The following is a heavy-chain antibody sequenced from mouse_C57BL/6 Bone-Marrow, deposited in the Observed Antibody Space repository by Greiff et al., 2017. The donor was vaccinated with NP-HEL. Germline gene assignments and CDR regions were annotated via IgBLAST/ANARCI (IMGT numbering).Heavy chain of an antibody. CDR3: ASGIFGNYPFGW. D-gene: IGHD2-1*01. V-gene: IGHV2-6*01. Sequence: VKLMESGPGLVAPSQSLSITCTVSGFSLTSYGVDWVRQSPGKGLEWLGVIWGVGSTNYNSALKSRLSISKDNSKSQVALKMNMLQTDDTAMYYCASGIFGNYPFGWWGQGTLVTVSS. J-gene: IGHJ3*02. CDR2: IWGVGST. CDR1: GFSLTSYG.